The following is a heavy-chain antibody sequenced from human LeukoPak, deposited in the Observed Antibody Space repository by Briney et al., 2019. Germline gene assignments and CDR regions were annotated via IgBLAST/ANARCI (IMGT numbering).Heavy chain of an antibody. J-gene: IGHJ3*02. Sequence: GGSLRLSCAASGFTVSSNYMSWVRQAPGKGLEWVSVIYSGGSTYYADSVKGRFTISRDNSKNTLYLQMNSLRAEDTAVYYCARDRPPYYDILTGSIHLDAFDIWGQGTMVTVSS. CDR2: IYSGGST. CDR3: ARDRPPYYDILTGSIHLDAFDI. CDR1: GFTVSSNY. V-gene: IGHV3-53*01. D-gene: IGHD3-9*01.